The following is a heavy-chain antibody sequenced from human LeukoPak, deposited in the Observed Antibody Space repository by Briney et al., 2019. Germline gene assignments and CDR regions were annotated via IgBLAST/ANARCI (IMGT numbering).Heavy chain of an antibody. CDR2: IYSGGST. V-gene: IGHV3-53*01. J-gene: IGHJ6*02. Sequence: PGGSLRLSCAASAFTASSNYMSWVRQAPGKGLEWVSVIYSGGSTYYADSVTGRFTISRDNSKNTLYLQMNSLRAEDTAVYYCARETFYYGFDVWGQGTTVTVSS. CDR1: AFTASSNY. CDR3: ARETFYYGFDV.